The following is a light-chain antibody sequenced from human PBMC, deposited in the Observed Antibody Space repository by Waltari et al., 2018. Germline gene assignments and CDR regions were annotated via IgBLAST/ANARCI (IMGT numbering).Light chain of an antibody. J-gene: IGKJ1*01. CDR2: GAS. CDR3: QHYLRLPVT. Sequence: DIVLTQSSGTLSLCLGERATVSCRASQSVSRALAWYQQKPGQAPRLLIYGASTRATGIPDRFSGSGSGTDFSLTISRLEPDDFAVYYCQHYLRLPVTFGQGTTVEI. CDR1: QSVSRA. V-gene: IGKV3-20*01.